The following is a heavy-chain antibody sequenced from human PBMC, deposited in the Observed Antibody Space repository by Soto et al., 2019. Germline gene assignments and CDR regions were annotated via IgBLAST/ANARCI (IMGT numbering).Heavy chain of an antibody. CDR3: AQDQGFCSSASCYGLDAFDT. V-gene: IGHV3-23*01. Sequence: GGSLRLSCAASGFTFSSYAMSWVRQAPGKGLEWVSAISGSGGSTYYADSVKGRFTISRDNSKNTLYLQMNSLRAEDTAVYYFAQDQGFCSSASCYGLDAFDTWGEGTMVTVS. CDR1: GFTFSSYA. CDR2: ISGSGGST. J-gene: IGHJ3*02. D-gene: IGHD2-2*01.